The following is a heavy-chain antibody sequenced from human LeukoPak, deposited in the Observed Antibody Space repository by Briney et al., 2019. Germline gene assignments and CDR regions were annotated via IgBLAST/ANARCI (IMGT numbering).Heavy chain of an antibody. CDR2: VSYDGSNK. D-gene: IGHD2-15*01. J-gene: IGHJ6*02. Sequence: PGGSLRLSCAASGFTFSSYGMPSVRQAPGKGLEWVAVVSYDGSNKYYADSVKGRFTISRDNSKNTLYLQMNSLRAEDTAVYYCAKDRRIMSSVYGMDVWGQGTTDTVSS. CDR3: AKDRRIMSSVYGMDV. CDR1: GFTFSSYG. V-gene: IGHV3-30*18.